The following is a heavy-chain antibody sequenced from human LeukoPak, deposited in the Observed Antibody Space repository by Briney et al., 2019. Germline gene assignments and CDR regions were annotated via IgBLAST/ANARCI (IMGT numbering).Heavy chain of an antibody. CDR3: AREKDCSGGSCYGTDY. Sequence: PGGSLRLSCAASGFTFSSYSMNWVRQAPGKGLEWVSVIYSGGSTYYADSVKGRFTISRDNSKNTLYLQMNSLRAEDTAVYYCAREKDCSGGSCYGTDYWGQGTLVTVSS. V-gene: IGHV3-53*01. J-gene: IGHJ4*02. CDR1: GFTFSSYS. CDR2: IYSGGST. D-gene: IGHD2-15*01.